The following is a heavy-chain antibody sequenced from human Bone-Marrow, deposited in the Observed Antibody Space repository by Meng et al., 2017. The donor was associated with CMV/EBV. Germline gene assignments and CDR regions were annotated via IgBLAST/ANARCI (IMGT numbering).Heavy chain of an antibody. J-gene: IGHJ5*02. D-gene: IGHD4-11*01. CDR3: AREVATTVTGWFDP. CDR2: INHSGST. Sequence: SETLSLTCAVYGGSFSGYYWSWIRQPPGKGLEWIGEINHSGSTNYNPALKSRDTISVDPSKNQFSLKLSSVTAADTAVYYCAREVATTVTGWFDPWGQGTLVTVSS. CDR1: GGSFSGYY. V-gene: IGHV4-34*01.